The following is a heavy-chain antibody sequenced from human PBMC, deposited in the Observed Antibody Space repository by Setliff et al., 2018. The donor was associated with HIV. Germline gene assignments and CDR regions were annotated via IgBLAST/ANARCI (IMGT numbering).Heavy chain of an antibody. D-gene: IGHD3-10*01. CDR2: IYPNGSP. J-gene: IGHJ4*02. CDR3: TGDYNSGSYRFDY. CDR1: GGSINNYY. Sequence: PSETLSLTCTVSGGSINNYYWSWIRQPPGKGLEWIGYIYPNGSPDYPSGNIVYNSSFRSRVTLSLDTSKNQFSLKLTSVTAADAAVYYCTGDYNSGSYRFDYWGQGTPVTVSS. V-gene: IGHV4-4*08.